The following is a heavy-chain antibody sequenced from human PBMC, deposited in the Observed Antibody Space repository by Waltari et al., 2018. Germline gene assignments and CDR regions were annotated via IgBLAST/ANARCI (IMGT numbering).Heavy chain of an antibody. Sequence: QVQLVQSGTEVKKPGASVKVTCKASGYTFTDYGISWVRQAPGQGLEWMGWIRPYNGNTKYLQKFHGRVTMTTDTSTRTAYMELRSLRSDDTAVYYCGRDRGVDTVWFWGQGTLVTVSS. CDR1: GYTFTDYG. V-gene: IGHV1-18*01. CDR3: GRDRGVDTVWF. CDR2: IRPYNGNT. J-gene: IGHJ4*02. D-gene: IGHD5-18*01.